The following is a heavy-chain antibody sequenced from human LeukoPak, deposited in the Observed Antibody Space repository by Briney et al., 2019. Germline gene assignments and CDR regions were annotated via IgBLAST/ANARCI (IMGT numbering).Heavy chain of an antibody. Sequence: TGGSLRLSCAASGFGFSNFWMSWVRQAPGKGPEWVANIKEDGSLKNYVDSVEGRFTVSRDNAKNTLYLQMNSLRLEVTAVYYCVRDWAPASMQAAPFDCWGQGTLVTVSS. V-gene: IGHV3-7*01. D-gene: IGHD2/OR15-2a*01. CDR1: GFGFSNFW. J-gene: IGHJ4*02. CDR2: IKEDGSLK. CDR3: VRDWAPASMQAAPFDC.